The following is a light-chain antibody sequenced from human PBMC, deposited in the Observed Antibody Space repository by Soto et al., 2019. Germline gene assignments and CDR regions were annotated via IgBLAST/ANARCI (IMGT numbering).Light chain of an antibody. V-gene: IGLV2-14*03. Sequence: QSALTQPASVSGSPGQSITISCTGTSSDVGAYNFVSWYQHHPDKAPKVVIYDVANRPSGVSYRFSASKSGNTASLTISGLHAEDEADYYCMSFTRSNTYVFGTGTKLTVL. J-gene: IGLJ1*01. CDR1: SSDVGAYNF. CDR3: MSFTRSNTYV. CDR2: DVA.